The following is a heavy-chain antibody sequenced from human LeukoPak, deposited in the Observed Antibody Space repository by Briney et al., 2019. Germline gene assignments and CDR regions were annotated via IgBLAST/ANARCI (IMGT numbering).Heavy chain of an antibody. CDR3: VRDLGVGGSWPLDF. J-gene: IGHJ4*02. V-gene: IGHV4-39*07. CDR2: ISYIGSS. CDR1: GASVSTTSCL. D-gene: IGHD2-15*01. Sequence: SETLSLTCVVSGASVSTTSCLWGWVRQTPGKGLEWIGSISYIGSSYYNPSLNSRVTMSLDPAKNHFSLRMTSLTAADTAVYYCVRDLGVGGSWPLDFWGPGTVVIVSS.